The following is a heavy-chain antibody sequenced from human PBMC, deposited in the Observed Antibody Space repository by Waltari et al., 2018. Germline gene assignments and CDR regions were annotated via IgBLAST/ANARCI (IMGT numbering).Heavy chain of an antibody. CDR2: IYYSGST. D-gene: IGHD6-19*01. Sequence: QLQLQESGPGLVKPSETLSLTCTVSGGSISSSSYYWGWIRQPPGKGLEWIGSIYYSGSTYYNPSVKSRVTISVDTSKNQFSLKLSSVTAADTAVYYCARHRGPTVAGIYWGQGTLVTVSS. CDR1: GGSISSSSYY. V-gene: IGHV4-39*01. J-gene: IGHJ4*02. CDR3: ARHRGPTVAGIY.